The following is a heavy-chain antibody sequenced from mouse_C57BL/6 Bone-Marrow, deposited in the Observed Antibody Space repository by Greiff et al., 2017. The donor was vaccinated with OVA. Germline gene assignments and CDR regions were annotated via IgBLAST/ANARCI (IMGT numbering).Heavy chain of an antibody. Sequence: DVMLVESGGGLVQPGGSLKLSCAASGFTFSDYYMYWVRQTPEKRLEWVAYISNGGGSTYYPDTVKGRFTISRDNAKNTLYLQMSRLKSEDTAMYYCARLDYYGSSPPMDYWGQGTSVTVSS. CDR1: GFTFSDYY. J-gene: IGHJ4*01. V-gene: IGHV5-12*01. CDR3: ARLDYYGSSPPMDY. CDR2: ISNGGGST. D-gene: IGHD1-1*01.